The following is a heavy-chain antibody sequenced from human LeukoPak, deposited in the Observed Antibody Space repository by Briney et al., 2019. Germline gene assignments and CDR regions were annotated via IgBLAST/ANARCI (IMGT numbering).Heavy chain of an antibody. D-gene: IGHD3-10*01. Sequence: SETLSLTCAVYGGSFSGYYWSWIRQPPGKGLEWIGEINHSGSTNYNPSLKSRVTISVDTSKNQFSLKLSSVTAADTAVYYCARSRNVLLWFGGDAFDIWGQGTMVTVPS. J-gene: IGHJ3*02. CDR2: INHSGST. CDR1: GGSFSGYY. CDR3: ARSRNVLLWFGGDAFDI. V-gene: IGHV4-34*01.